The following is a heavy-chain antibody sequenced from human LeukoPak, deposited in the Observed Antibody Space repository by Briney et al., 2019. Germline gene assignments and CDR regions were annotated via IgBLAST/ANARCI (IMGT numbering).Heavy chain of an antibody. V-gene: IGHV1-3*01. Sequence: GASVKVSCKASGYTFTSYAMHLVRQAPGQRLEWMGWINAGNGNTKYSQKFQGRVTITRDTSASTAYMELSSLRSEDTAVYYCARDSYGSGSYYPYWGQGTLVTVSS. CDR1: GYTFTSYA. D-gene: IGHD3-10*01. CDR3: ARDSYGSGSYYPY. J-gene: IGHJ4*02. CDR2: INAGNGNT.